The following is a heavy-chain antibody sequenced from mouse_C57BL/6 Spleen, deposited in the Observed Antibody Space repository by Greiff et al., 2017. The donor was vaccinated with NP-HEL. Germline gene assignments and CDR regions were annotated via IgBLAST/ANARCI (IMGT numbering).Heavy chain of an antibody. Sequence: VQLQQSGAELVKPGASVKISCKASGYAFSSYWMNWVKQRPGKGLEWIGQIYPGDGDTNYNGKFKGKATLTADKSSSTAYMQLSSLTSEDSAVYFCARGSTMVTTDAMDYWGQGTSVTVSS. CDR2: IYPGDGDT. CDR1: GYAFSSYW. CDR3: ARGSTMVTTDAMDY. D-gene: IGHD2-2*01. V-gene: IGHV1-80*01. J-gene: IGHJ4*01.